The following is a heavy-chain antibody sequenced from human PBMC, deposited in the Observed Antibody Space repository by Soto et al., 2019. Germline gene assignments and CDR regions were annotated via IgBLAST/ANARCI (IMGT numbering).Heavy chain of an antibody. J-gene: IGHJ3*02. CDR3: ARVGYYYDSSGSSRPNKPFDI. V-gene: IGHV4-59*01. D-gene: IGHD3-22*01. Sequence: SETLSLTCTVSGGSISSYYWSWIRQPPGKGLEWIGYIYYSGSTNYNPSLKSRVTISVDTSKNQFSLKLSSVTAADTAVYYCARVGYYYDSSGSSRPNKPFDIWGQGTMVTVSS. CDR2: IYYSGST. CDR1: GGSISSYY.